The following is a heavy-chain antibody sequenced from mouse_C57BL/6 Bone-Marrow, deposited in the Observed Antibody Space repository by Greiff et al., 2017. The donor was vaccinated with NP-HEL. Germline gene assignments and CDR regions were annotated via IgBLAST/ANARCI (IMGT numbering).Heavy chain of an antibody. CDR3: ARRDDGYLYAMDY. V-gene: IGHV1-72*01. CDR2: IDPNSGGT. D-gene: IGHD2-3*01. Sequence: QVQLHQPGAELVKPGASVKLSCKASGYTFTSYWMHWVKQRPGRGLEWIGRIDPNSGGTKYNEKFKSKATLTVDKPSSTAYMQLSSLTSEDSAVYYCARRDDGYLYAMDYWGQGTSVTVSS. J-gene: IGHJ4*01. CDR1: GYTFTSYW.